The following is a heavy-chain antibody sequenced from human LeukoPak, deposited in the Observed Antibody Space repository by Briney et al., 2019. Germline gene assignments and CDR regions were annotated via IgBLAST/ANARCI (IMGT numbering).Heavy chain of an antibody. V-gene: IGHV3-53*01. CDR2: ICSGGST. CDR3: ARERDAFDI. CDR1: GFTVSSNY. Sequence: QAGGSLRLSCAASGFTVSSNYMNWVRQAPGKGLEWVSVICSGGSTSYADSVKGRFSISRDTSKNTLYLQLSSLRAEDTAVYYCARERDAFDIWGQGTLVTVSS. J-gene: IGHJ3*02.